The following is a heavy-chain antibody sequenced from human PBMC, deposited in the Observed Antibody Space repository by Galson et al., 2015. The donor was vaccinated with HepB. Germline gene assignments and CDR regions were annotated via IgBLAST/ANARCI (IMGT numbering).Heavy chain of an antibody. CDR2: IKSKIDGGTT. J-gene: IGHJ4*02. CDR1: GLTFRNAW. CDR3: TTIVVVPSAMIRVADY. V-gene: IGHV3-15*01. Sequence: SLRLSCAVSGLTFRNAWMTWVRQAPGKGLEWVGRIKSKIDGGTTAYSVPVQGRFNISRDDSKNTLYLEMSSLKMEDTGIYYCTTIVVVPSAMIRVADYWGQGALVAVSS. D-gene: IGHD2-2*01.